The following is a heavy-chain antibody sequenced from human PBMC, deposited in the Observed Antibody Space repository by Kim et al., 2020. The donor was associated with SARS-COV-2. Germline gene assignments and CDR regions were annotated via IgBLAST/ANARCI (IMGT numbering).Heavy chain of an antibody. Sequence: ASVKVSCKASGYTFTSYAMHWVRQAPGQRLEWMGWINAGNGNTKYSQKFQGRVTITRDTSASTAYMELSSLRSEDTAVYYCARDRVLYCGGDCVEAFDIWGQGTMVTVSS. CDR3: ARDRVLYCGGDCVEAFDI. D-gene: IGHD2-21*02. CDR2: INAGNGNT. J-gene: IGHJ3*02. V-gene: IGHV1-3*01. CDR1: GYTFTSYA.